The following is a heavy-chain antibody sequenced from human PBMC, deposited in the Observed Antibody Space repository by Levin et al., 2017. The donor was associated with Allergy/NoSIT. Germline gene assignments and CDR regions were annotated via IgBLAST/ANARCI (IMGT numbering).Heavy chain of an antibody. CDR3: ATYFEILTGYYKWGFEY. J-gene: IGHJ4*02. CDR1: GYTFTDYY. Sequence: GGSLRLSCKASGYTFTDYYMHWVRQAPGQGLEWMGWINPNSGGTKYAQKFQGRVTMTRDTSITTIYMDLSRLGSDDTAVYYCATYFEILTGYYKWGFEYWGLGTLVTVSS. CDR2: INPNSGGT. V-gene: IGHV1-2*02. D-gene: IGHD3-9*01.